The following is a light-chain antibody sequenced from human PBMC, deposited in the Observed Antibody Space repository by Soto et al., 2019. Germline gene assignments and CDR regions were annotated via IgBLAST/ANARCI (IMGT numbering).Light chain of an antibody. CDR1: GSDIAGYNY. CDR2: EVT. V-gene: IGLV2-14*01. J-gene: IGLJ1*01. Sequence: QSALTQPASVSGSLGQSITISCTGTGSDIAGYNYISWYQQLPGKAPKLMIYEVTIRPSGISNRFSGSKSGNTASLTISGLQAEDEAYYFCPSFTSTSSLYVFGTGTKLTVL. CDR3: PSFTSTSSLYV.